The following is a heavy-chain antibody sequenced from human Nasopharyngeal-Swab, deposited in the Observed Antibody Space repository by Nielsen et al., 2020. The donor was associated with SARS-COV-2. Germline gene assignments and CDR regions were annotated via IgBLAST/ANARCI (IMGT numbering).Heavy chain of an antibody. V-gene: IGHV3-9*01. D-gene: IGHD6-19*01. J-gene: IGHJ6*02. Sequence: WIRRPPGKGLEWVSGISWNSGSIGYADSVKGRFTISRDNAKKALYLQMNSLRAEDTALYYCAKGRSGWSYYGMDVWGQGTTVTVSS. CDR2: ISWNSGSI. CDR3: AKGRSGWSYYGMDV.